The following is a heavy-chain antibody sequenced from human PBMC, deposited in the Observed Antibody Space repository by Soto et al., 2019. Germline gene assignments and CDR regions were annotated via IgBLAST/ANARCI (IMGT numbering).Heavy chain of an antibody. J-gene: IGHJ4*02. V-gene: IGHV1-69*13. CDR3: AISVRTFTLDTAMGYCEYCWAFDY. D-gene: IGHD5-18*01. CDR1: GGTFSSYA. Sequence: SVKVSCKASGGTFSSYAISWVRQAPGQGLELMGGIIPIFGTANYAQKFQGRVTITADESTSTAYMELSSLRSEDTAVYYCAISVRTFTLDTAMGYCEYCWAFDYWGQGTLVTVYS. CDR2: IIPIFGTA.